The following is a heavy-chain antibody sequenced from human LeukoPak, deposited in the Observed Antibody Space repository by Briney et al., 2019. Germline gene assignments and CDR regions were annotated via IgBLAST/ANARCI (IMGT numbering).Heavy chain of an antibody. V-gene: IGHV3-49*03. D-gene: IGHD1-26*01. J-gene: IGHJ6*02. CDR3: WVIVGAPLGYYYGMDV. Sequence: GRSLRLSCTASGFTFGDYAMSWFRQAPGKGLEWVGFIRSKAYGGTTEYAASVKGRFTISSDDSKSIAYLQMNSLKTEDTAVYYCWVIVGAPLGYYYGMDVWGQGTTVTVSS. CDR1: GFTFGDYA. CDR2: IRSKAYGGTT.